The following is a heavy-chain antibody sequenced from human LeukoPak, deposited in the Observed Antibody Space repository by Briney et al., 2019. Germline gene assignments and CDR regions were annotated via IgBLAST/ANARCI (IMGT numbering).Heavy chain of an antibody. J-gene: IGHJ4*02. CDR2: IYYSGST. CDR1: GGSISSYY. V-gene: IGHV4-59*12. CDR3: ASLDERYYYDTTGLPAFDY. D-gene: IGHD3-22*01. Sequence: SETLSLTCTVSGGSISSYYWNCIRQPPGKGLEWIGYIYYSGSTNYNPSLKSRVTISVDTSKNQFSLKLSSVTAADTAVYYCASLDERYYYDTTGLPAFDYWGQGTLVTVSS.